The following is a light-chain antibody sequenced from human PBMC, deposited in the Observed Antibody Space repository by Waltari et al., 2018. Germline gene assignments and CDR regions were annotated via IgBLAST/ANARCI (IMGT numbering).Light chain of an antibody. V-gene: IGKV3D-15*01. CDR1: QSLRGP. CDR3: QQYDYWPWT. CDR2: GTS. J-gene: IGKJ1*01. Sequence: EIVMTQSPATLSLSPGESATLSGRASQSLRGPCAWFQQKPGQPPRLLIYGTSTRAAGIPARFSGSGSGTDFSLTISSLQPEDFATYYCQQYDYWPWTFGQGTRVE.